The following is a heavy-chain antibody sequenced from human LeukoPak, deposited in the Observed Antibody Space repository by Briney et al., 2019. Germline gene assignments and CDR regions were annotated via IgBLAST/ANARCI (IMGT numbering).Heavy chain of an antibody. CDR3: ARAEEYYYGSGSYYNGENDY. CDR1: GYTFTGYY. Sequence: EASVKVSCKASGYTFTGYYMHWVRQAPGQGLEWMGWISAYNGNTNYAQKLQGRVTMTTDTSTSTAYMELRSLRSDDTAVYYCARAEEYYYGSGSYYNGENDYWGQGTLVTVSS. J-gene: IGHJ4*02. D-gene: IGHD3-10*01. V-gene: IGHV1-18*04. CDR2: ISAYNGNT.